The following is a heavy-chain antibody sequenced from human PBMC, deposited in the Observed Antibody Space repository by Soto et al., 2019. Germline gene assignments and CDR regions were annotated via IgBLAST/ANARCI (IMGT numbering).Heavy chain of an antibody. CDR1: GGSVSSGNYY. CDR2: LYYSGRL. V-gene: IGHV4-61*01. J-gene: IGHJ4*02. Sequence: PSETLSLTCTVSGGSVSSGNYYWSWLRQPPGKGLEWIGYLYYSGRLNYNPSLRSRVTISPDTSKNQFSLKLSSVTAADTAVYYCARDPGYDSSGYFVDYWGQGIMVTVSS. CDR3: ARDPGYDSSGYFVDY. D-gene: IGHD3-22*01.